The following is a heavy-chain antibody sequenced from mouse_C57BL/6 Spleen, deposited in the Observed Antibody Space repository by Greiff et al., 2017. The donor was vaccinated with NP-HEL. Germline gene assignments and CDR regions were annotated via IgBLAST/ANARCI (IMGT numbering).Heavy chain of an antibody. CDR1: GYTFTDYY. J-gene: IGHJ2*01. V-gene: IGHV1-84*01. CDR2: IYPGSGNT. Sequence: QVHVKQSGPELVKPGASVKISCKASGYTFTDYYINWVKQRPGQGLEWIGWIYPGSGNTKYNEKFKGKATLTVDTSSSTAYMQLSSLTSEDSAVYFCARGGDYSNYPYYFDYWGQGTTLTVSS. CDR3: ARGGDYSNYPYYFDY. D-gene: IGHD2-5*01.